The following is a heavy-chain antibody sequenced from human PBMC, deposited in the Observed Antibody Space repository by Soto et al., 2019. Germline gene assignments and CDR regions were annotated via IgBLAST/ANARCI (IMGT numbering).Heavy chain of an antibody. V-gene: IGHV3-73*01. Sequence: EVQLVESGGGLVQPGGSLKLSCAASGFTFSGSAMHWVRQASGKGLEWVGRIRSKANSYATAYAASVKGRFTISRDDSKITAYLQMNGLRTEDTAVYYCTSYTDSSGYYYYYGMDLWGQGTTVTVSS. J-gene: IGHJ6*02. CDR3: TSYTDSSGYYYYYGMDL. CDR1: GFTFSGSA. CDR2: IRSKANSYAT. D-gene: IGHD3-22*01.